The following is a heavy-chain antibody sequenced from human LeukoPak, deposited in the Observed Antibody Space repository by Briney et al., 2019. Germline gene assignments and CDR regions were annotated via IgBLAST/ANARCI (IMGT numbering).Heavy chain of an antibody. D-gene: IGHD5-12*01. J-gene: IGHJ3*02. CDR3: ARQTSGYSGYDDAFDI. V-gene: IGHV4-4*09. Sequence: SETLSLTCTVSGGSISSYYWSWIRQPPGKGLEWIGYIYTSGSTNYNPSLKSRVTISVDTSKNQFSLKLSSVTAADTAVYYCARQTSGYSGYDDAFDIWGQGTMVTVSS. CDR1: GGSISSYY. CDR2: IYTSGST.